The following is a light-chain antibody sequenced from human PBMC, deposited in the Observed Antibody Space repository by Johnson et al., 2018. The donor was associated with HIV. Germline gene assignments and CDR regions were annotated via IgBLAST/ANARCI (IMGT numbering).Light chain of an antibody. CDR2: ENN. CDR1: SSNIGINY. V-gene: IGLV1-51*02. Sequence: QAVLTQPPSVSAAPGQKVTISCSGSSSNIGINYVSWYQQLPGTAPKVLIYENNKRPSGIPDRFSGSKSGTSATLGITGLQTGDEADYYCGTWDSSLSAYVFGTGTKVTV. CDR3: GTWDSSLSAYV. J-gene: IGLJ1*01.